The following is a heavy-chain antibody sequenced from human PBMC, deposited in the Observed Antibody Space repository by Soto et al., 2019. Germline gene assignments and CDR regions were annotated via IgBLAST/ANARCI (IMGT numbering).Heavy chain of an antibody. J-gene: IGHJ4*02. Sequence: GGSLRLSCVASKFTFSSYPMSWVRQAPGKGLEWVSGISPSGTYYADSVKGRFTISRDNSQNTLSLQMNSLRAEDTAVYYCAKEYYYGSTGAYDSWGQGTQVTVPQ. CDR1: KFTFSSYP. CDR3: AKEYYYGSTGAYDS. V-gene: IGHV3-23*01. D-gene: IGHD3-10*01. CDR2: ISPSGT.